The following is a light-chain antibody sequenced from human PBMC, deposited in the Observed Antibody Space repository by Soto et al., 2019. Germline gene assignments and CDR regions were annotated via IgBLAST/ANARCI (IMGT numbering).Light chain of an antibody. CDR2: DAS. V-gene: IGKV3-20*01. CDR3: QQYGSSGT. CDR1: QSVSSSY. J-gene: IGKJ1*01. Sequence: EVVFTQSPGTLSLSPGEGATLSCRASQSVSSSYLAWYQQKPGQAPRLLIYDASNRATGIPDRFSGSGSGTDFTLTISRLAPDDFAVYYCQQYGSSGTFGQGTKVDIK.